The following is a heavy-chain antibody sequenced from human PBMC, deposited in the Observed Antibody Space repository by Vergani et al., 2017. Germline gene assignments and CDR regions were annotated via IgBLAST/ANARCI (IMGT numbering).Heavy chain of an antibody. D-gene: IGHD4-17*01. CDR2: INPSGGST. CDR3: ARERLNGRWFDP. J-gene: IGHJ5*02. Sequence: QVQLVQSGAEVKKPGASVKVSCKASGYPFTSYYMHWVRQAPGQGLEWMGIINPSGGSTSYAQKFQGRVTMTRDTSTSTVYMELSSLRSEDTAVYYCARERLNGRWFDPWGQGTLVTVSS. V-gene: IGHV1-46*01. CDR1: GYPFTSYY.